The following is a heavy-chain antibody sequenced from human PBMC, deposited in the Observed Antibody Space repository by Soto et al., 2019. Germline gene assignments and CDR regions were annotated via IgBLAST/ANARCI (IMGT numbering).Heavy chain of an antibody. D-gene: IGHD5-12*01. J-gene: IGHJ4*02. CDR2: IKQDGSEK. CDR3: ERYRRDGYNRLDY. V-gene: IGHV3-7*01. CDR1: GFTFSSYW. Sequence: PGGSLRLSCAASGFTFSSYWMSWVRQAPGKGLEWVANIKQDGSEKYYVDSVKGRFTISRDNAKNSLYLQMNSLRAEDTAVYYCERYRRDGYNRLDYWGQGTLVTVSS.